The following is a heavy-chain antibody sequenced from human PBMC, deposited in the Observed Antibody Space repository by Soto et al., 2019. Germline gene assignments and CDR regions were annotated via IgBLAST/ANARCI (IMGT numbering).Heavy chain of an antibody. V-gene: IGHV1-3*01. CDR1: GYTFTRYT. J-gene: IGHJ5*02. CDR2: INPDNGNT. D-gene: IGHD2-15*01. CDR3: ARGIATGQLDP. Sequence: ASVKVSCKASGYTFTRYTMNWVRQAPGQRLEWMGWINPDNGNTKSSQKFQDRVIITRDTSASTAYIDLSSLRSEDTAVYYCARGIATGQLDPWGQGTLVTVSS.